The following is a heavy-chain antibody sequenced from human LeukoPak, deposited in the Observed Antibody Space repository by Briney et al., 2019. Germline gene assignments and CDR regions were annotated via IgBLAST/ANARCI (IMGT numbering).Heavy chain of an antibody. D-gene: IGHD2-15*01. CDR1: GFTLSSYA. CDR2: ISGSGGST. V-gene: IGHV3-23*01. CDR3: AMNPRGYCSGGSCYSDY. Sequence: GGSLRLSCAASGFTLSSYAMSWVRQAPGKGLEWVSAISGSGGSTYYADSVKGRFTISRDNSKNTLYLQMNSLRAEDTAVYYCAMNPRGYCSGGSCYSDYWGQGTLVTVSS. J-gene: IGHJ4*02.